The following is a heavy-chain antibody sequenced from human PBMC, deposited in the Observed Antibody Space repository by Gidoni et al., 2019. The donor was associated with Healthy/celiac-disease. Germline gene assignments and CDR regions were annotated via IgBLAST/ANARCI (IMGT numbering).Heavy chain of an antibody. J-gene: IGHJ4*02. D-gene: IGHD6-19*01. CDR2: ISGSGGST. V-gene: IGHV3-23*01. CDR3: AKDGSSGSGWYVHR. CDR1: GFPFSSYA. Sequence: EVQLLESGGGLVQPGGSLRLSCAASGFPFSSYAMSWVRQAPGKGLEWVSAISGSGGSTYYADSVKGRFTISRDNSKNTLYLQMNSLRAEDTAVYYCAKDGSSGSGWYVHRWGQGTLVTVSS.